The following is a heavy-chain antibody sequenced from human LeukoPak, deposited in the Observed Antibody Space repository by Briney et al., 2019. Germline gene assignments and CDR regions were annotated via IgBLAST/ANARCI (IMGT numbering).Heavy chain of an antibody. J-gene: IGHJ4*02. Sequence: SETLSLTCTVSGGSISSYYWSWIRQPPGKGLGWIGYIYYSGSTNYNPSLKSRVTISVDTSKNQFSLKLSSVTAADTAVYYCARGGYDFWSGYYYFDYWGQGTLVTVSS. CDR2: IYYSGST. D-gene: IGHD3-3*01. V-gene: IGHV4-59*12. CDR1: GGSISSYY. CDR3: ARGGYDFWSGYYYFDY.